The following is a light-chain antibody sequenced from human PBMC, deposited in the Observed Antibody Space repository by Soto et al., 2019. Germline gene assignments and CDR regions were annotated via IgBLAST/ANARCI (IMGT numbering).Light chain of an antibody. CDR1: STDFVSYNR. CDR3: SLYTSENTYV. Sequence: QSVLTQPPSVSGSPGQSVTISCTGTSTDFVSYNRVSWYQQPPGTAPKLIIYEASNRPSGVPDHFSGSKSGNTASLTISGLQAADEAAYYCSLYTSENTYVFGTGTKATVL. V-gene: IGLV2-18*01. CDR2: EAS. J-gene: IGLJ1*01.